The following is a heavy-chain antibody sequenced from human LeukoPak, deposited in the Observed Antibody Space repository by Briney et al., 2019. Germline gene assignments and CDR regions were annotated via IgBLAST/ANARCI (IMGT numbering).Heavy chain of an antibody. J-gene: IGHJ4*02. V-gene: IGHV4-34*01. Sequence: PSETLSLTCAVYGGSFSGYYWSWIRQPPGKGLEWIGEINHSGSTNYNPSLKSRVTISVDTSKNQFSLKLSSVTAADTAVYYCARALGRSALDYWGQGTLVTVSS. CDR3: ARALGRSALDY. CDR1: GGSFSGYY. CDR2: INHSGST. D-gene: IGHD1-26*01.